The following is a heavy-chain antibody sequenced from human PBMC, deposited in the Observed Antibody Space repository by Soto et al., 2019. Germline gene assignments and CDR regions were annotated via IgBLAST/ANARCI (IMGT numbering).Heavy chain of an antibody. V-gene: IGHV1-69*13. D-gene: IGHD6-19*01. J-gene: IGHJ6*02. CDR2: IIPIFGTA. CDR3: ARDSSPYYYYGMDV. Sequence: GASVKVSCKASGGTFSSYAISWVRQAPGQGLEWMGGIIPIFGTANYAQKFQGRVTITADESTSTAYVELSSLRSEDTAVYYCARDSSPYYYYGMDVWGQGTTVTVSS. CDR1: GGTFSSYA.